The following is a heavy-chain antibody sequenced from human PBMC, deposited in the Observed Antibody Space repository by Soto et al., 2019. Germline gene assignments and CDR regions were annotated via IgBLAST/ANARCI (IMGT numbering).Heavy chain of an antibody. CDR3: ARDTFVGSRGWDAFDS. D-gene: IGHD6-19*01. J-gene: IGHJ4*02. Sequence: QVQLLQSGADMKKPGASVKVSCRTSGYRFTTYGIIWVRQAPGQGLEWMGWISTYNEKKKYIQKFQCRLTMTTEASTSTAYMELKNLRSDDTAVYYCARDTFVGSRGWDAFDSWGQGTLVTVSS. V-gene: IGHV1-18*04. CDR1: GYRFTTYG. CDR2: ISTYNEKK.